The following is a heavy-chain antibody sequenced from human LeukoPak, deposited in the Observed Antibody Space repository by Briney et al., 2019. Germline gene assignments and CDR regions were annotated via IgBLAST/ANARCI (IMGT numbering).Heavy chain of an antibody. Sequence: PSQTLSLTCTVSGVSISGGDFHWRWIRQPPGRGLEWIGYIYYTGNTHYNLSLESRITISVDTSKNQFSLELSSVTAADTAVYYCAAYGDYVAFFWGQGILVTVSS. J-gene: IGHJ4*02. CDR3: AAYGDYVAFF. CDR2: IYYTGNT. CDR1: GVSISGGDFH. V-gene: IGHV4-30-4*01. D-gene: IGHD4-17*01.